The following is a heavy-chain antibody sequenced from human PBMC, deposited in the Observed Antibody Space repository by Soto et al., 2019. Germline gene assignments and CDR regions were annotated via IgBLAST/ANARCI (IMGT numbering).Heavy chain of an antibody. J-gene: IGHJ3*02. D-gene: IGHD1-1*01. V-gene: IGHV3-15*01. CDR2: IRSKTDGGTT. CDR3: TTTRPGTNVFDN. CDR1: GISFSNAW. Sequence: LRLSCAASGISFSNAWMNWVRQAPGKGLEYIGRIRSKTDGGTTEYAAPVEGRFTVSRDDSKNTLYLQMSGLKTEDTAVYYCTTTRPGTNVFDNWGQGTLVTVSS.